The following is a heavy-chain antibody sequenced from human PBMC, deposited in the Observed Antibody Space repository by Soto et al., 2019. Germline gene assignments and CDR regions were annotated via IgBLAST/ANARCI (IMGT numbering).Heavy chain of an antibody. CDR3: AIHLVSCGWYLI. Sequence: QLQLQESGPGLVKPSETLSLTCTVSGGSISSSSYYWGWIRQPPGKGLEWIGSIYYSGSTYYNPSLKRRVTISVDKAKYQFSLKLSSVTAADTAVYYCAIHLVSCGWYLIWVQGTMVTVSS. CDR2: IYYSGST. D-gene: IGHD6-19*01. CDR1: GGSISSSSYY. V-gene: IGHV4-39*01. J-gene: IGHJ3*02.